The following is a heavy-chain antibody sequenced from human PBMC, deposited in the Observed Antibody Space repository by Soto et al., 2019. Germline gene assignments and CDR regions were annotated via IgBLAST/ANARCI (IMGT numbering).Heavy chain of an antibody. J-gene: IGHJ6*03. V-gene: IGHV4-34*01. CDR2: INHGGST. D-gene: IGHD2-2*01. CDR3: ARGVPAAISSYYYYYMDV. CDR1: GGSFSGYY. Sequence: QVQLQQWGAGLLKPSETLSLTCAVYGGSFSGYYWSWIRQPPGKGLEWIGEINHGGSTNYNPSLKRRVTISVDTSKNQFSLKLSSVTAADTAVYYCARGVPAAISSYYYYYMDVWGEGTTVTVSS.